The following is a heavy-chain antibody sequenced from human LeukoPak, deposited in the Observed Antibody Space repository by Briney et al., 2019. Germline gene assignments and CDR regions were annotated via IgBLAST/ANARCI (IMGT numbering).Heavy chain of an antibody. Sequence: SETLSLTCAVYGVSFSGYYWTWIRQPPGKGLEWIGEINHSGNTNYNPSLKSRVTISVDTSKNQFSLNLSSVTAADTAVYYCARGQRVAGDPYDYWGQGTLVTVSS. CDR1: GVSFSGYY. CDR3: ARGQRVAGDPYDY. J-gene: IGHJ4*02. CDR2: INHSGNT. V-gene: IGHV4-34*01. D-gene: IGHD6-19*01.